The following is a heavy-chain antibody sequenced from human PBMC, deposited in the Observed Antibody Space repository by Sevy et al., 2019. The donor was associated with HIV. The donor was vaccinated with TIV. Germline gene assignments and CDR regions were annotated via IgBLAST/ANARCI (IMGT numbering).Heavy chain of an antibody. V-gene: IGHV3-11*01. Sequence: GGSLRLSCAASGFTFSDYYMSWIRQAPGKGLEWVSYISSSGSTIYYADSVKGRFTISRDNAKHSLYLQMNSLRAEDTAVYYCARDGLDFWSGRYYYYGMDVWGQGTTVTVSS. CDR2: ISSSGSTI. D-gene: IGHD3-3*01. CDR1: GFTFSDYY. J-gene: IGHJ6*02. CDR3: ARDGLDFWSGRYYYYGMDV.